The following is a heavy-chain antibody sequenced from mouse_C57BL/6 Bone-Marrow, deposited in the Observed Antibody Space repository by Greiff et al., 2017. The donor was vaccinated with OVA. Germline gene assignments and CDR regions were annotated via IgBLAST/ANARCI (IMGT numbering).Heavy chain of an antibody. CDR3: TPFLRLRRYWYFDV. D-gene: IGHD2-4*01. J-gene: IGHJ1*03. CDR2: IDPENGDT. CDR1: GFNIKDDY. Sequence: EVQLQQSGAELVRPGASVKLSCTASGFNIKDDYMHWVKQRPEQGLEWIGWIDPENGDTEYASKFQGKATITADTSSNTAYLQLSSLTSEDTAVYYCTPFLRLRRYWYFDVWGTGTTVTVSS. V-gene: IGHV14-4*01.